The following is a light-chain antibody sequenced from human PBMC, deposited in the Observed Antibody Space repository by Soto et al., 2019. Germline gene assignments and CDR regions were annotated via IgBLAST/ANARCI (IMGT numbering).Light chain of an antibody. CDR1: QSISSW. V-gene: IGKV1-5*03. CDR3: QQYNSYPT. J-gene: IGKJ3*01. Sequence: DIQMTQSPSTLSASVGDRVTITCRASQSISSWLAWYQQKPGKAPKLLNYKASSLESGVPSRFSGSGSGTEFTITISRLQHYDVATYYCQQYNSYPTFGPGTKVDIK. CDR2: KAS.